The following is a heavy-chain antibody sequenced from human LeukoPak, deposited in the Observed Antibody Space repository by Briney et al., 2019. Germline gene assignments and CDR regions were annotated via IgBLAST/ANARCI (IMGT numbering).Heavy chain of an antibody. D-gene: IGHD3-22*01. CDR2: INPNSGGT. J-gene: IGHJ4*01. Sequence: ASVKVSCKASGYTFTGYYMHWVRQAPGQGLEWMGWINPNSGGTNYAQKFQGRVTMTRDTSISTAYMELSRLRSDDTAVYYCASSPYDSSGYTRWGQPTPLTVSS. V-gene: IGHV1-2*02. CDR3: ASSPYDSSGYTR. CDR1: GYTFTGYY.